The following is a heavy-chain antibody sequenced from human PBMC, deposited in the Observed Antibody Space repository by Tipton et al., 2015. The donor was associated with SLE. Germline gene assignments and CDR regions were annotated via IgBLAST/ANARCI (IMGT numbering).Heavy chain of an antibody. J-gene: IGHJ4*02. CDR2: MFGGGSST. CDR1: GFTFKDYA. D-gene: IGHD7-27*01. CDR3: AKGSPKWGGFGS. V-gene: IGHV3-23*03. Sequence: GSLRLSCAASGFTFKDYAMTWVRQAPGKGLEWVSVMFGGGSSTYYADSVKGRFTMSRDNSKSTLYLQMNSLRVDDMAVYYCAKGSPKWGGFGSWGQGTLVIVSS.